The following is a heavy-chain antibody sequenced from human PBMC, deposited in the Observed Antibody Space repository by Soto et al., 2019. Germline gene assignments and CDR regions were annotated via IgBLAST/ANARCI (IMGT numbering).Heavy chain of an antibody. CDR3: ARGRTVRNYADDSSDYFYFFDY. D-gene: IGHD3-22*01. CDR1: GDSVSTFY. CDR2: VYYTGST. Sequence: ETLSLTCTVSGDSVSTFYWVWMRQSPGKELSWIGYVYYTGSTNYNPSLKSRVTISVDRSKNQFSLKLTSANAADTAVYYCARGRTVRNYADDSSDYFYFFDYWGQGTQVTVSS. V-gene: IGHV4-59*02. J-gene: IGHJ4*02.